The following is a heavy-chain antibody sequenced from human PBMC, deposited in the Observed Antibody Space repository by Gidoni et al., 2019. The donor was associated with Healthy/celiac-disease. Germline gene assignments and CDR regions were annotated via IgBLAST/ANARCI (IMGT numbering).Heavy chain of an antibody. CDR1: GGSSSSSSYY. V-gene: IGHV4-39*01. J-gene: IGHJ2*01. CDR2: IYYSGST. D-gene: IGHD2-21*02. Sequence: QLQLQESGPGLVKPSETLSLTCTVSGGSSSSSSYYWGWIRQPPGKGLEWIGSIYYSGSTYYNPSLKSRVTISVDTSKNQFSLKLSSVTAADTAVYYCARRYCGGDCYSRGDWYFDLWGRGTLVTVSS. CDR3: ARRYCGGDCYSRGDWYFDL.